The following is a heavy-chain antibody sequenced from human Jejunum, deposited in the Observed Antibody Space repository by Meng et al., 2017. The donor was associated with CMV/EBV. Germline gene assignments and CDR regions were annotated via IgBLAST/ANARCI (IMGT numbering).Heavy chain of an antibody. CDR3: AGGWGTTSPWDY. J-gene: IGHJ4*02. V-gene: IGHV4-59*13. Sequence: SPASGPPISVSSGPWGRRAPGRGLRWVGFVDYLGAPRSNPPLKGRVTFSVDTSKGQFSLELRSVIATDPPVFCCAGGWGTTSPWDYWGQGTLVTVSS. CDR2: VDYLGAP. D-gene: IGHD3-16*01. CDR1: GPPISVSS.